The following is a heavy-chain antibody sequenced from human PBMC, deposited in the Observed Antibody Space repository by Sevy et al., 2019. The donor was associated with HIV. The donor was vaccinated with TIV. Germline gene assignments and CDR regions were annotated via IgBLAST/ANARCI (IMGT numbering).Heavy chain of an antibody. CDR3: TSLLGTISPYYYFGMDV. Sequence: GGSLRLSCTGSGFTFGDYAMSWIRQAPGKGLEWVGFIRSKTYSGTTEYAASVKGRFTISRDDSKNIAYLQMNSLKTEDIAVYYCTSLLGTISPYYYFGMDVWGQGSTVTVSS. CDR2: IRSKTYSGTT. D-gene: IGHD3-16*01. V-gene: IGHV3-49*03. CDR1: GFTFGDYA. J-gene: IGHJ6*02.